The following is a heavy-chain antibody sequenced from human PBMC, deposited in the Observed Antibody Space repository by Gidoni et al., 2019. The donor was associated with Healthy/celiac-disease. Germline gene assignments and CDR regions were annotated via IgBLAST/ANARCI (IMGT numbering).Heavy chain of an antibody. V-gene: IGHV3-23*01. J-gene: IGHJ6*02. D-gene: IGHD6-13*01. CDR2: ISGSGGST. CDR1: GFPFSSYA. Sequence: EVQLLESGGGLVQPGGALRLSCAASGFPFSSYAMSWVRQAPGKGLEWVSAISGSGGSTYYADSVKGRFTTSRDNSKNTLYLQMNSLRAEDTAVYYCAKGDAAGRYYYGMDVWGQGTTVTVSS. CDR3: AKGDAAGRYYYGMDV.